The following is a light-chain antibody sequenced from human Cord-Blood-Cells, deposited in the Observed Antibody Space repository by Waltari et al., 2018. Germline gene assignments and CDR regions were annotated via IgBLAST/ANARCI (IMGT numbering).Light chain of an antibody. J-gene: IGKJ4*01. Sequence: EIVLTQSPGILYLSPGERATLSCRASQSVSSSYLAWYQQKPGQAPRLLIYGASSRATGIPDRFSGSGSGTDFTLTISRLEPEDFAVYYCQQYGSSRLTFGGGTKVEIK. V-gene: IGKV3-20*01. CDR3: QQYGSSRLT. CDR1: QSVSSSY. CDR2: GAS.